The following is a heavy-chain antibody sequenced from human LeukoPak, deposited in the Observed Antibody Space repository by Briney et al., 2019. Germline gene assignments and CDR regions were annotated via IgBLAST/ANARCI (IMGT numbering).Heavy chain of an antibody. D-gene: IGHD3-3*01. J-gene: IGHJ4*02. CDR2: ISYDGSNK. V-gene: IGHV3-30-3*01. CDR1: GFTFSSYA. CDR3: ARDGGYYDPNY. Sequence: GGSLRLSCAASGFTFSSYAMHWVRQAPGKGLEWVAVISYDGSNKYYADSVKGRFTISRDNAKNSLYLQMNSLRAEDTAVYYCARDGGYYDPNYWGQGTLVTVSS.